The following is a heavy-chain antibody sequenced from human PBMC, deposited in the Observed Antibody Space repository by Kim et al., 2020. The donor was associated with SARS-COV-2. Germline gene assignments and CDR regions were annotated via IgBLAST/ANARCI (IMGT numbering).Heavy chain of an antibody. CDR3: ANHAGYYDRSGKSP. V-gene: IGHV3-23*01. D-gene: IGHD3-22*01. J-gene: IGHJ5*02. Sequence: ADTCKGRFTIAIDNSNNELYLQMNSLRAEDTAVYYCANHAGYYDRSGKSPWGQGTLVTVSS.